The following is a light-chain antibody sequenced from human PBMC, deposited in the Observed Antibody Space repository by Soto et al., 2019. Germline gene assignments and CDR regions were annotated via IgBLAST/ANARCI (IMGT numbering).Light chain of an antibody. Sequence: DVVMTQSPLSLTVTLGQPASISCRSIQSPLYSDGNTYLSWFQQRPGQSQRRLIYKVSNRDSGVPDRFSRSGSGTDFTMKISRVEAEDVGVYYCMQGTHWPWTVGQGTKVDIK. CDR3: MQGTHWPWT. V-gene: IGKV2-30*01. CDR1: QSPLYSDGNTY. CDR2: KVS. J-gene: IGKJ1*01.